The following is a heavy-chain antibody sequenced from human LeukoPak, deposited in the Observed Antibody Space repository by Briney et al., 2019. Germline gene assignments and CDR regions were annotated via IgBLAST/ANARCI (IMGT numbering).Heavy chain of an antibody. D-gene: IGHD3-3*01. Sequence: GGSLRLSCAVSGFTFSGNGMSWVRQAPGKGLEWVSVINGSGGSRYYTDSVKGRFTISRDNSKNTLYLQMNSLRVEDTAVYYCAKANGDHYDLPGGWFDPWGQGTLVTVSS. CDR3: AKANGDHYDLPGGWFDP. CDR1: GFTFSGNG. CDR2: INGSGGSR. V-gene: IGHV3-23*01. J-gene: IGHJ5*02.